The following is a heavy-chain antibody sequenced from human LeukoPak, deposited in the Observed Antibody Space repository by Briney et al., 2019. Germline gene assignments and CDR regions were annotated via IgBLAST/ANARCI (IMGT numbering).Heavy chain of an antibody. V-gene: IGHV4-31*03. Sequence: SETLSLTCTVSGGSISSGGYYWSWIRQHPGKGLEWIGYIHYSGSTYYNPSLKSRVTISVDTSKNQFSLKLSSVTAADTAVYYCARDQPPELWYYGMDVWGQGTTVTVSS. CDR1: GGSISSGGYY. CDR3: ARDQPPELWYYGMDV. CDR2: IHYSGST. J-gene: IGHJ6*02. D-gene: IGHD1-7*01.